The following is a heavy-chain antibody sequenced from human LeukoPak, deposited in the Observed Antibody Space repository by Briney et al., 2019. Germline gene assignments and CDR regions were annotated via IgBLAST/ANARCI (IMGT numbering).Heavy chain of an antibody. V-gene: IGHV3-23*01. CDR2: ISGSGGGT. CDR1: RFTFSNYA. D-gene: IGHD4-23*01. Sequence: GGSLRLSCAASRFTFSNYAMSWVRHTPGKGLDWVSAISGSGGGTYYADSVRGRFTISRDNSKNTLYLQMTSLRADDTAVYYCAKGVGYGGDAAAAYWGQGTLVTVSS. CDR3: AKGVGYGGDAAAAY. J-gene: IGHJ4*02.